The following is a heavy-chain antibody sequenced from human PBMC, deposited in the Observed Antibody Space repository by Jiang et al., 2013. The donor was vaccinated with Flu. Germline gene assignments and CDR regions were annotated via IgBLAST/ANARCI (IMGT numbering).Heavy chain of an antibody. Sequence: GGTFSNYAVSWVRQAPGHGLEWLGRIIPFLGVTNYAQKFQARVTISADKSTGTAYMDLGSLTSEDTALYYCSRDQLEGFGGVDYWGQGTLVTVSS. V-gene: IGHV1-69*04. CDR1: GGTFSNYA. D-gene: IGHD3-10*01. CDR3: SRDQLEGFGGVDY. J-gene: IGHJ4*02. CDR2: IIPFLGVT.